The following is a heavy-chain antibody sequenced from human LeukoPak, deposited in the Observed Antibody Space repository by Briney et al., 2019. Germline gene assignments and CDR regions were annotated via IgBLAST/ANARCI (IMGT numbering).Heavy chain of an antibody. Sequence: GASVKVSCKASGYTFTTYDMHWVRQAPGQGLEWMGIIFPSGGSTSYAQKFQGRITVTRGTSTSTVYMELRSLRSEDTAVYYCVRGVVPAAMSTWFAPWGQGTLVTVST. D-gene: IGHD2-2*01. J-gene: IGHJ5*02. CDR1: GYTFTTYD. CDR3: VRGVVPAAMSTWFAP. V-gene: IGHV1-46*01. CDR2: IFPSGGST.